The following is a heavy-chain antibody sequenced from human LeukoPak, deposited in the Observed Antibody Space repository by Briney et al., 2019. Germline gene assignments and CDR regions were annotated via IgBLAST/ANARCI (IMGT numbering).Heavy chain of an antibody. J-gene: IGHJ3*02. CDR1: GFTFSSYS. CDR2: ISSSSSSYI. CDR3: ARYCSSTSCYAFDI. D-gene: IGHD2-2*01. Sequence: GGSLRLSCAASGFTFSSYSMNWVRQAPGKGLEWVSSISSSSSSYIYYADSVEGRFTISRDNAKNSLYLQMNSLRAEDTAVYYCARYCSSTSCYAFDIWGQGTMVTVSS. V-gene: IGHV3-21*01.